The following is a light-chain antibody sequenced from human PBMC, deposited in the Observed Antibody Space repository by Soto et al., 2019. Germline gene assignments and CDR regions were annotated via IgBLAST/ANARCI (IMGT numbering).Light chain of an antibody. V-gene: IGLV2-14*01. J-gene: IGLJ2*01. CDR3: SSYTSSSTLV. Sequence: QSVLTQPASVSGSPGQSITISCTGTSSDVGGYNYVSWYQQHPGKAPKLMIYDVSTRPSGVSNRFSGSKSDNTASLTISGLQADDEADYYCSSYTSSSTLVFGGGTKLTVL. CDR1: SSDVGGYNY. CDR2: DVS.